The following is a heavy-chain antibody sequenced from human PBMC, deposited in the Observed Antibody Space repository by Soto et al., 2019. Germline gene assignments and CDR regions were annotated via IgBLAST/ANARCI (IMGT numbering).Heavy chain of an antibody. CDR3: AKESYNWNPQQYDY. CDR1: GFTVSSIY. V-gene: IGHV3-66*01. CDR2: IYIDGST. D-gene: IGHD1-20*01. J-gene: IGHJ4*02. Sequence: GGSLRLSCAVFGFTVSSIYMSWVRQAPGKGLEWVSTIYIDGSTNHADSVKGRFTISRDNSKNTLHLQMNNVRAEDTAVYYCAKESYNWNPQQYDYWGQGTLVTVSS.